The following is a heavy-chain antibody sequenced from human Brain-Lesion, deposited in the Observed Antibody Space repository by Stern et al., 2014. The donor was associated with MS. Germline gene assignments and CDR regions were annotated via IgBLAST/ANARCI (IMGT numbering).Heavy chain of an antibody. CDR3: AGEEDIRYCSGGSCTGNWFDP. CDR1: GGSVSSTSYA. J-gene: IGHJ5*02. V-gene: IGHV4-39*01. Sequence: QVQLMQSGPGLVKPSETLSLTCTVAGGSVSSTSYAWAWIRQPPGKGLEWIGNIYYSGNTYYSPSLKSRLTISLDTSQNPFSLHLGSVTAADTAVYYCAGEEDIRYCSGGSCTGNWFDPWGQGTLVTVSS. CDR2: IYYSGNT. D-gene: IGHD2-15*01.